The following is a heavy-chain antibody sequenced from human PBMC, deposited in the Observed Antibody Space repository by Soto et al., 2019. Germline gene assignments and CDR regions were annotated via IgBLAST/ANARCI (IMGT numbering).Heavy chain of an antibody. Sequence: QVQLVQSGAEVKKPGSSVKVSCKASGGTFSSYAISWERHAPGQGLEWMGGIIPIFGTANYAQKFQGRVPITAYESTSTAYMELSSLRPEDTAVYYCAYGYKLHDYWGQGTLVTVSS. CDR1: GGTFSSYA. J-gene: IGHJ4*02. V-gene: IGHV1-69*01. D-gene: IGHD5-12*01. CDR2: IIPIFGTA. CDR3: AYGYKLHDY.